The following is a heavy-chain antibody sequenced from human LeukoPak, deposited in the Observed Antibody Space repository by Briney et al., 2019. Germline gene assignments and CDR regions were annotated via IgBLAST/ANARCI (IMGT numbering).Heavy chain of an antibody. CDR1: GFTFRSYE. CDR2: ISSSGSTK. J-gene: IGHJ4*02. CDR3: ARVGYCSGGSCWDLDY. D-gene: IGHD2-15*01. Sequence: GGSLRLSCAASGFTFRSYEMNWVRQAPGKGLEGGSYISSSGSTKYYADSVKGRFTISRDNAKNSLYLQMNSLRAEDTAVYYCARVGYCSGGSCWDLDYWGQGTLVTVSS. V-gene: IGHV3-48*03.